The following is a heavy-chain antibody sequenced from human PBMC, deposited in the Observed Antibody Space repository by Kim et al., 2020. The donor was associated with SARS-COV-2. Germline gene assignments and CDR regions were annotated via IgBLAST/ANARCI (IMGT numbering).Heavy chain of an antibody. CDR2: IYSGGST. D-gene: IGHD4-17*01. CDR3: ARENIIDYGGNSFYYYGMDV. V-gene: IGHV3-53*01. CDR1: GFTVSSNY. J-gene: IGHJ6*02. Sequence: GGSLRLSCAASGFTVSSNYMSWVRQAPGKGLEWVSVIYSGGSTYYADSVKGRFTISRDNSKNTLYLQMNSLRAEDTAVYYCARENIIDYGGNSFYYYGMDVWGQGTTVTVSS.